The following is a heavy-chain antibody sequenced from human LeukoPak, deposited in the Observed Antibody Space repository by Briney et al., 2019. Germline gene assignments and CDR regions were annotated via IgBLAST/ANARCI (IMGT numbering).Heavy chain of an antibody. D-gene: IGHD3-3*01. Sequence: ASVKVSCEASGYTFTSCFMHWVRQAPGQGLEWMGLINPSGGSTTYAQKFQGRVTMTRDTSTSTVHMELSSLRSEDTAVYYCAIQKGTIFGDVSPLSKHFHHWGQGTLVTVSS. CDR2: INPSGGST. J-gene: IGHJ1*01. V-gene: IGHV1-46*01. CDR1: GYTFTSCF. CDR3: AIQKGTIFGDVSPLSKHFHH.